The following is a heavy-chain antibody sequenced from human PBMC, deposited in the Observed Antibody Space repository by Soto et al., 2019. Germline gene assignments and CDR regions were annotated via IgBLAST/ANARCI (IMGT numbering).Heavy chain of an antibody. D-gene: IGHD6-19*01. V-gene: IGHV3-23*01. CDR2: MSGSGAST. J-gene: IGHJ4*02. CDR3: AKVGSGWYYFDY. Sequence: GGSLRLSCAASGFTFSNYPMSWVRQAPGKGLEWVSGMSGSGASTYYADSVKGRFTISRDNSKNTLYLQMNSLRGEDTAIYYCAKVGSGWYYFDYWGQGTLVTVSS. CDR1: GFTFSNYP.